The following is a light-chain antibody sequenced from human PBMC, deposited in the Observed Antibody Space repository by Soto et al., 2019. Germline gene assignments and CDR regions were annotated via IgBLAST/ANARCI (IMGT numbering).Light chain of an antibody. Sequence: EIVLTQPPGTLSLSPGERATLSCRASQSVRSTYLAWYQQKPGQAPRLLIYGASTRATGIPDRFSGSGSGTDFTLIISRLEPEDFAVYYCQQYGSSPWTVGQGTKVEF. CDR2: GAS. CDR1: QSVRSTY. CDR3: QQYGSSPWT. J-gene: IGKJ1*01. V-gene: IGKV3-20*01.